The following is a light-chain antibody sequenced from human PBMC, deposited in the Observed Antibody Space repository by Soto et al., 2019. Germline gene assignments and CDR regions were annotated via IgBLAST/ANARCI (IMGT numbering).Light chain of an antibody. CDR1: QSISTY. Sequence: DIQMTQSPSSLSASIVDRVTINCRASQSISTYLNWYQQKPGRAPMLLIYAASNLQSGVPSRFSGSGSGTDFNLTVSNLQPEDFATYHCQQSYTIPLTFGGGTKVDI. CDR2: AAS. CDR3: QQSYTIPLT. J-gene: IGKJ4*01. V-gene: IGKV1-39*01.